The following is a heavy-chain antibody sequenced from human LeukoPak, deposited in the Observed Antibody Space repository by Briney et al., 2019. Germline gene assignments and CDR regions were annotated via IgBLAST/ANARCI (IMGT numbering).Heavy chain of an antibody. CDR1: GGSFSGYY. Sequence: SETLSLTCAVYGGSFSGYYWSWIRQPPGKGLEWIGEINHSGSTNYSPSLKSRVTISVDTSKNQFSLKLSSVTAADTAVYYCARLAAPIYYYYYYMDVWGKGTTVTVSS. J-gene: IGHJ6*03. V-gene: IGHV4-34*01. CDR3: ARLAAPIYYYYYYMDV. D-gene: IGHD6-6*01. CDR2: INHSGST.